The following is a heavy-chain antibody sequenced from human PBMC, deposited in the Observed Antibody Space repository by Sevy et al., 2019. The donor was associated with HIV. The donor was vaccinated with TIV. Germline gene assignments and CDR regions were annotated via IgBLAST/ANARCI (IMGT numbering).Heavy chain of an antibody. D-gene: IGHD3-10*01. CDR2: INPNDGGT. CDR1: GYLFTGYY. V-gene: IGHV1-2*02. Sequence: ASVKVSCKASGYLFTGYYVHWVQQAPGQGLEWMGWINPNDGGTNYAQKFQGRVTMTTDTSISTAYMELNRLTSDDTAMFYCSRSVYGSGTYLNDYWGQRTLITVSS. J-gene: IGHJ4*02. CDR3: SRSVYGSGTYLNDY.